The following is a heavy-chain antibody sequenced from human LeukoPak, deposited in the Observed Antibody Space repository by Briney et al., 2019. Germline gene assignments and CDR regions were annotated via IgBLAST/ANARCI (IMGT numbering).Heavy chain of an antibody. CDR2: IYYSGST. D-gene: IGHD3-10*01. CDR1: GASISSGGYY. CDR3: ARDPPGAYGMDV. Sequence: SETLSLTCTVSGASISSGGYYWSWFRQHPGKGLEWIGYIYYSGSTYYNPSLKSRVIISIDTSKNQFSLKLSSVTAADTAVYYCARDPPGAYGMDVWGQGTTVTVSS. V-gene: IGHV4-31*03. J-gene: IGHJ6*02.